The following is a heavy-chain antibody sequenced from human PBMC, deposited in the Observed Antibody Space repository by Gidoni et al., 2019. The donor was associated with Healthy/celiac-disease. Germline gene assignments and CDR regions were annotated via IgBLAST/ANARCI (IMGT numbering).Heavy chain of an antibody. CDR1: GGSISSSSYY. CDR2: IYYSGST. V-gene: IGHV4-39*01. CDR3: ARHVSNYYDSSPDDAFDI. Sequence: QLQLQESGPGLVKPSETLSLTCTVSGGSISSSSYYWGWIRQPPGKGLEWIGSIYYSGSTYYNPSLKSRVTISVDTSKNQFSLKLSSVTAADTAVYYCARHVSNYYDSSPDDAFDIWGQGTMVTVSS. D-gene: IGHD3-22*01. J-gene: IGHJ3*02.